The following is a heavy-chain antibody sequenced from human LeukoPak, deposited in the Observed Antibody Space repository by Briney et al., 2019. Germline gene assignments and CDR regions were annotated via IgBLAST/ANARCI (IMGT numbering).Heavy chain of an antibody. CDR3: ARDGPEEAGFYFDY. CDR1: GGSISSSSYY. D-gene: IGHD6-19*01. J-gene: IGHJ4*02. CDR2: IYYSGST. Sequence: SETLSLTCTVSGGSISSSSYYWGWIRQPPGKGLEWIGSIYYSGSTYYNPSLKSRVTISVDTSKNQFSLKLSSVTAADTAVYYCARDGPEEAGFYFDYWGQGTLVTVSS. V-gene: IGHV4-39*07.